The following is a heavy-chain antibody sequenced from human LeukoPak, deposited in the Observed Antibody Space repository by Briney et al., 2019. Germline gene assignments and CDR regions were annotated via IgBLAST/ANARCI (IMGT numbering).Heavy chain of an antibody. D-gene: IGHD3-10*01. J-gene: IGHJ6*02. CDR1: GFTFSSYS. CDR3: ARVWFPYYYGMDV. CDR2: ISSSSSYI. Sequence: GGSLRLSCAASGFTFSSYSMNWVRQAPGKGLEWVSSISSSSSYIYYADSVKGRFTISRDNAKNSLYLQMNSLRAGDTAVYYCARVWFPYYYGMDVWGQGTTVTVSS. V-gene: IGHV3-21*01.